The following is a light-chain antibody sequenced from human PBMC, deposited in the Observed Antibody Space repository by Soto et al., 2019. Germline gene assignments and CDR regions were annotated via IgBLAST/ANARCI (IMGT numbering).Light chain of an antibody. V-gene: IGKV3-20*01. CDR3: QQYGSSPRD. J-gene: IGKJ4*01. CDR2: GAS. CDR1: QSVSSSY. Sequence: EIVLTQSPGTLSLSPGERATLSFRASQSVSSSYLAWYQQKPGQAPRLLIYGASSRATGIPDRFSGSGSGTDFTLTISRLEPEDFAVYYCQQYGSSPRDFGGGTKVEIK.